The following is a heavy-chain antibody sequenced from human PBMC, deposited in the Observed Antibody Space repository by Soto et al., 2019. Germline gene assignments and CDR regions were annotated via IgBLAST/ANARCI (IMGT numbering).Heavy chain of an antibody. CDR2: IYYSGST. CDR3: ASEYCSGGSCYPSY. D-gene: IGHD2-15*01. CDR1: GGSISSGDYY. Sequence: SETLSLTCTVSGGSISSGDYYWSWIRQPPGKGLEWIGYIYYSGSTYYNPSLKSRVTIPVDTSKNQFSLKLSSVTAADTAVYYCASEYCSGGSCYPSYWGQGTLVTVSS. V-gene: IGHV4-30-4*01. J-gene: IGHJ4*02.